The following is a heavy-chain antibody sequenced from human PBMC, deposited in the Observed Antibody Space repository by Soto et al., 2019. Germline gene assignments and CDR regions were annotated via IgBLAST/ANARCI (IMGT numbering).Heavy chain of an antibody. V-gene: IGHV4-39*02. CDR2: IYYSGST. J-gene: IGHJ4*02. CDR1: GGSISSSSYY. CDR3: AREYSSAPDY. Sequence: SETLSLTCTVSGGSISSSSYYWCWIRQPPGKGLEWIGSIYYSGSTFYSPSLRSRVTISVDTSENQFSLRVSSVTAADTAVYYCAREYSSAPDYWGQGTLVTVSS. D-gene: IGHD6-25*01.